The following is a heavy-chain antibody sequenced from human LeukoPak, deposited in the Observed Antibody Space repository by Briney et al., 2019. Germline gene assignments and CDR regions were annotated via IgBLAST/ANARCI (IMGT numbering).Heavy chain of an antibody. D-gene: IGHD3-22*01. CDR3: ARDANYYDSRGENYFNC. V-gene: IGHV3-7*01. Sequence: GGSLRLSCAASGFAFSSYWMSWVRQAPGKGLEWVANIKRDGSDTYYVDSVKGRFTIFRDNAKNSLYLQLNSLRAEDTAVYYCARDANYYDSRGENYFNCWGQGTLVTVSS. CDR2: IKRDGSDT. J-gene: IGHJ4*02. CDR1: GFAFSSYW.